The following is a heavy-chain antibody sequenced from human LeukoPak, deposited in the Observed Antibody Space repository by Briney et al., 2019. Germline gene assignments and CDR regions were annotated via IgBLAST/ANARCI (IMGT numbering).Heavy chain of an antibody. CDR1: GGSIRSTTNY. Sequence: SETLSLTCTVSGGSIRSTTNYWAWIRQAPGKGLEWIGNIDYSGNTNYNTSLRSRVAMSVDTSKKQISLNLRSVTAADTATYYCARTQSERVVWGVNFYYYMDVWGKGTTVTVS. V-gene: IGHV4-39*01. D-gene: IGHD3-10*01. J-gene: IGHJ6*03. CDR2: IDYSGNT. CDR3: ARTQSERVVWGVNFYYYMDV.